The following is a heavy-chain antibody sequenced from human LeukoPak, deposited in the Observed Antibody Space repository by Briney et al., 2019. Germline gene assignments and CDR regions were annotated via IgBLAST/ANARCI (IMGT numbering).Heavy chain of an antibody. J-gene: IGHJ4*02. CDR2: INSDGSST. CDR3: AREGYDILTGKSYYFDY. D-gene: IGHD3-9*01. CDR1: GFTFSSYW. Sequence: GGSLRLSCAASGFTFSSYWMHWVRQAPGKGLVWVSRINSDGSSTSYADSVKGRFTISRDNAKNTLYLQMNSLRAEDTAVYYCAREGYDILTGKSYYFDYWGQGTLVTVSS. V-gene: IGHV3-74*01.